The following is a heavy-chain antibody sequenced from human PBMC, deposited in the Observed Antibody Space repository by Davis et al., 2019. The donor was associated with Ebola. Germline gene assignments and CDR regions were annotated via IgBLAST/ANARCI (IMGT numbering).Heavy chain of an antibody. CDR2: TKDKPNSYTT. CDR3: ASISWDYVY. D-gene: IGHD1-7*01. Sequence: GESLKISCAASGFTFSSYWMSWVRQAPGKGLEWVGRTKDKPNSYTTEYAASVKGRFTISRDDSRNSLYLQMNSLKTEDTALYYCASISWDYVYWGQGALVTVSS. V-gene: IGHV3-72*01. J-gene: IGHJ4*02. CDR1: GFTFSSYW.